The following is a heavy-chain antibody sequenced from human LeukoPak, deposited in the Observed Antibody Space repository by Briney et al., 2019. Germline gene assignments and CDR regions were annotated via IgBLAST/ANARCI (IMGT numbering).Heavy chain of an antibody. D-gene: IGHD2-2*01. V-gene: IGHV3-74*01. CDR2: INGDGSDT. Sequence: PGGSLRLSCGASGFTFSRHWLHWVRQAPGKGLVWVSRINGDGSDTSYADSVKGRFTVSRDNAKNTLYLQMNSLRADDTAVYCCVVHCSSATCSDYWGQGTLVTVSS. CDR1: GFTFSRHW. J-gene: IGHJ4*02. CDR3: VVHCSSATCSDY.